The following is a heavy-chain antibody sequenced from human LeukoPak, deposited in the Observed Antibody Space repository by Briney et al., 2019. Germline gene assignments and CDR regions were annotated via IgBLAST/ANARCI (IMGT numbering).Heavy chain of an antibody. CDR3: ARPALGAFDI. V-gene: IGHV4-39*01. D-gene: IGHD2-15*01. CDR1: GGSISSSSYY. Sequence: SETLSLTCTVSGGSISSSSYYWGWIRHSPGKGLEWIGSIYYSGSTYYNPSLKSRVTISVDTSKNQFSLKVSSVTAAETAVYYCARPALGAFDIWGQGTMVTVSS. CDR2: IYYSGST. J-gene: IGHJ3*02.